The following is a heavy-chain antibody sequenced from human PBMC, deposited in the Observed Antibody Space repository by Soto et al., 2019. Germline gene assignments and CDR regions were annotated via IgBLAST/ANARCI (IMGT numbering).Heavy chain of an antibody. Sequence: ASVEVSCKASGYTFTSYDINWVRQATGQGLEWMGWMNPNSDNTGYAQKFQGRVTMTRNTSISTAYMELSSLRSEDTAVYYCAREYSGWYIQNDYWGQGTLVTVSS. V-gene: IGHV1-8*01. CDR1: GYTFTSYD. D-gene: IGHD6-19*01. CDR3: AREYSGWYIQNDY. CDR2: MNPNSDNT. J-gene: IGHJ4*02.